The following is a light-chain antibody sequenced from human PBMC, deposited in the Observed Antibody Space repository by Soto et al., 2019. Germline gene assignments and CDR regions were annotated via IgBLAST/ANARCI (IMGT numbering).Light chain of an antibody. J-gene: IGKJ1*01. CDR3: PQCGDSPQT. CDR1: QSLSVSY. CDR2: GTS. Sequence: EIVLTQSPGTLSLSPGDRATLSCRASQSLSVSYIAWYQQRPGQAPRLLIYGTSTRATGIPDRFSGSGSGTDFTLAISRLEPEDFAVYYCPQCGDSPQTFGQGTTVEI. V-gene: IGKV3-20*01.